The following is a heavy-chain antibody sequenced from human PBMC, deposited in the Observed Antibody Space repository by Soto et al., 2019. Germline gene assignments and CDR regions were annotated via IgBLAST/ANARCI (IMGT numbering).Heavy chain of an antibody. Sequence: VQLLESGGGLVQPGGSLRLSCAASGFTFSSYAMSWVRQAPGKGLEWVSAISGSGGSTYYADSVKGRFTISRDNSKNTLYLQMNSLRAEDTAVYYCAKDRTYYDFWSGYSPEYYFDYWGQGTLVTVSS. V-gene: IGHV3-23*01. CDR1: GFTFSSYA. CDR2: ISGSGGST. J-gene: IGHJ4*02. CDR3: AKDRTYYDFWSGYSPEYYFDY. D-gene: IGHD3-3*01.